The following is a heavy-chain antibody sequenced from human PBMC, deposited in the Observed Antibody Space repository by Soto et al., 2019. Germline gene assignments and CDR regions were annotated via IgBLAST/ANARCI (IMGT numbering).Heavy chain of an antibody. D-gene: IGHD3-10*01. CDR2: IYSGGST. Sequence: EVQLVESGGGLMQPGGSLRLSCAASGFTVSSNYMSWVRQAPGKGLEWVSVIYSGGSTYYADSVKGRFTISRDNSKNTLYLKMNSLRAEDTAVYYCARHITMDPLLVYWGQGTLVTVSS. J-gene: IGHJ4*02. CDR3: ARHITMDPLLVY. CDR1: GFTVSSNY. V-gene: IGHV3-53*01.